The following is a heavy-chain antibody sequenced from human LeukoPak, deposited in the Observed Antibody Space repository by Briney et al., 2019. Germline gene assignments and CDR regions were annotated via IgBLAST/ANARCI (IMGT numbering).Heavy chain of an antibody. CDR2: INHSGST. V-gene: IGHV4-34*01. CDR3: ARDYDSSGYYGNDAFDI. J-gene: IGHJ3*02. Sequence: SETLSLTCAVYGGSFSGYYWSWIRQPPGKGLEWIGEINHSGSTNYNPSLKSRVTISVDTSKNQFSLKLSSVTAADTAVYYCARDYDSSGYYGNDAFDIWGQGTMVTVS. CDR1: GGSFSGYY. D-gene: IGHD3-22*01.